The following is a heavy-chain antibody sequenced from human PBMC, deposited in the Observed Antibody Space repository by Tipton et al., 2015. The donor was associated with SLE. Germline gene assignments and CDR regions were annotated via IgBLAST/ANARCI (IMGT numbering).Heavy chain of an antibody. CDR3: ARGDTGDDYFDN. J-gene: IGHJ4*02. Sequence: TLSLTCTVSGGSISSSSHYWSWIRQPPGKGLEWIGYIYYSGNTNYNPSLKSRVTISVDTSTNQFSLKLSSVTAADTAVYYCARGDTGDDYFDNWGQGTLVTVSS. CDR1: GGSISSSSHY. D-gene: IGHD7-27*01. V-gene: IGHV4-61*01. CDR2: IYYSGNT.